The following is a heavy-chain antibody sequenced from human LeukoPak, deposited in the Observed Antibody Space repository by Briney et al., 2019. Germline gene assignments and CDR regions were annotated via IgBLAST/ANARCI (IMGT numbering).Heavy chain of an antibody. D-gene: IGHD6-19*01. V-gene: IGHV1-69*13. Sequence: SVKVSCKASGGTFSSYAISWVRQPPGQGLEWMGGIIPIFGTANYAQKFQGRVTITADESTSTAYMELTSLRSEDTGVYCCARDGYSSGWYDWFVPRGQGTLVTVSS. J-gene: IGHJ5*02. CDR3: ARDGYSSGWYDWFVP. CDR2: IIPIFGTA. CDR1: GGTFSSYA.